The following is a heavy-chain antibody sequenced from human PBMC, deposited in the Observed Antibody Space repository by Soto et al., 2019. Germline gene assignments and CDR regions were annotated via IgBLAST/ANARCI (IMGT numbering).Heavy chain of an antibody. CDR2: IIPILGIA. CDR3: ARDLEGYCSSTSCYSEYFQH. D-gene: IGHD2-2*01. J-gene: IGHJ1*01. V-gene: IGHV1-69*08. Sequence: QVQLVQSGAEVKKPGSSVKVSCKASGGTFSSYTISWVRQAPGQGLEWMGRIIPILGIANYAQKFQGRVTITADKSTSTAYMELSRLRSEDTAVYYCARDLEGYCSSTSCYSEYFQHWGQGTLVTVSS. CDR1: GGTFSSYT.